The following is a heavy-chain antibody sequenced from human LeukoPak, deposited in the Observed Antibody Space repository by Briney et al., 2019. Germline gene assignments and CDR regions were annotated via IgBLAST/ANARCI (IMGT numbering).Heavy chain of an antibody. CDR1: GGTFSSYA. V-gene: IGHV1-69*05. CDR2: ITPIFGTA. J-gene: IGHJ6*03. Sequence: SVKVSCKASGGTFSSYAISWVRQAPGQGLEWMGGITPIFGTANYAQKFQGRVTITTDESTSTAYMELSSLRSEDTAVYYCARSPTDFWSGYRSEYYYYYYMNVWGKGTTVTVSS. CDR3: ARSPTDFWSGYRSEYYYYYYMNV. D-gene: IGHD3-3*01.